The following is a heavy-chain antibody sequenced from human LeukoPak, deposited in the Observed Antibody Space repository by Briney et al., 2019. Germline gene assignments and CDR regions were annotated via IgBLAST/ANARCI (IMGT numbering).Heavy chain of an antibody. J-gene: IGHJ4*02. CDR1: GFTFSNAW. Sequence: GGSLRLSCAASGFTFSNAWMNWVRQAPGKGLEWVSAISGNAGSTYYADSVKGRFTISRDNSKNTLYLQMNSLRADDTAVYYCAKAHVMVIPATINDYWGRGTLVTVSS. V-gene: IGHV3-23*01. CDR2: ISGNAGST. D-gene: IGHD2-15*01. CDR3: AKAHVMVIPATINDY.